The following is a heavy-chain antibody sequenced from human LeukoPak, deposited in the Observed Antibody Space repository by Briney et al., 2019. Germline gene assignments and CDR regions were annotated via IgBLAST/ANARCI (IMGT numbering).Heavy chain of an antibody. J-gene: IGHJ3*02. Sequence: PSETLSLTCTVSGGSISSYYWSWIRQPSGKGLEWIGSIYYSGSTYYNPSLKSRVTISVDTSKNQFSLKLSSVTAADTAVYYCARLGIFDAFDIWGQGTMVTVSS. D-gene: IGHD3-9*01. CDR2: IYYSGST. CDR1: GGSISSYY. CDR3: ARLGIFDAFDI. V-gene: IGHV4-39*01.